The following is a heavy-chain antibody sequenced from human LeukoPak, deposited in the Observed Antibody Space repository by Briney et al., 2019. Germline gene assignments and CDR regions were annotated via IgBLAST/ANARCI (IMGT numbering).Heavy chain of an antibody. V-gene: IGHV3-23*01. Sequence: GGSLRLSCAASGFTFSSYAMSWVRQAPGKGLEWVSAISGSGGSTYYADSVKGRFTISRDNSKNTLYLQMNSLRAEDTAVYYCAKDKPRYSSSWYVRFDPWGQGTLVTVSS. CDR3: AKDKPRYSSSWYVRFDP. D-gene: IGHD6-13*01. J-gene: IGHJ5*02. CDR1: GFTFSSYA. CDR2: ISGSGGST.